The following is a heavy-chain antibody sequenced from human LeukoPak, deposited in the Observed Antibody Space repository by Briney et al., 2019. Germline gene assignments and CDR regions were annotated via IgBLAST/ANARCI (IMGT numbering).Heavy chain of an antibody. D-gene: IGHD3-22*01. CDR3: ARGSPYYYDSSGSCFDY. CDR1: GFTFSSYA. Sequence: GGSLRLSCAASGFTFSSYAMHWVRQAPGKGLEWVAVISYDGSNKYYADSVKGRFTISRDNSKNTLYLQMNSLRAEDTAVYYCARGSPYYYDSSGSCFDYWGQGTLVTVSS. J-gene: IGHJ4*02. V-gene: IGHV3-30-3*01. CDR2: ISYDGSNK.